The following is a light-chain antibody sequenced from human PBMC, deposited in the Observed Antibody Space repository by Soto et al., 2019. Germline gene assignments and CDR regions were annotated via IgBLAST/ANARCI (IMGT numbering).Light chain of an antibody. Sequence: KLSPDAVSLTAGERTTLSCRAAQSVGTRLAWYQHKTGQAPRLLISGASSRATGIPDRFTGSGSETSFTLTISSLEPEDFALYYCQHYQSGHPITFGQGTRLEIK. CDR3: QHYQSGHPIT. V-gene: IGKV3-20*01. J-gene: IGKJ5*01. CDR2: GAS. CDR1: QSVGTR.